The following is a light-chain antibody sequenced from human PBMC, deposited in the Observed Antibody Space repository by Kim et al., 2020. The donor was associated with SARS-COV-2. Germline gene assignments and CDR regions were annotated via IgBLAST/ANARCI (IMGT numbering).Light chain of an antibody. CDR1: SSDVGCYNL. J-gene: IGLJ2*01. CDR3: CSYAGISTFVV. Sequence: QSITISCTGISSDVGCYNLVSWYQQHPGKAPKLMIYEVSKRPSGVSNRFSGSKSGNTASLTISGLQAEDEAYYYCCSYAGISTFVVFGGGTQLTVL. V-gene: IGLV2-23*02. CDR2: EVS.